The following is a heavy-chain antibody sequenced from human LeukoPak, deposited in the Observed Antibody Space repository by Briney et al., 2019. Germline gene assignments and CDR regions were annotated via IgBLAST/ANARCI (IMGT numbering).Heavy chain of an antibody. CDR1: GFTFTTFA. CDR3: VRTIAVVGPDAFDI. Sequence: GRSLTLSCAASGFTFTTFAMHWVRQAPGKGLEWVAVILSNGVKKYYADSVKGRFTVSRDNSKNTLDLQMDSLRAEDTAVYYCVRTIAVVGPDAFDIWGQGTMVAVS. D-gene: IGHD6-19*01. CDR2: ILSNGVKK. V-gene: IGHV3-30-3*01. J-gene: IGHJ3*02.